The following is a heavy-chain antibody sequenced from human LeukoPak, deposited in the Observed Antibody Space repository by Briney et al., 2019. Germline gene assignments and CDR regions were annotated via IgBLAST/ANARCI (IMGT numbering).Heavy chain of an antibody. D-gene: IGHD3-3*01. Sequence: GGSLRLSCAASGFTFSSYSMNWVRQAPGKGLEWVSSISSSSSYIYYADSVKGRFTISRDNAKNSLYLQMNSLRAEDTAVYYCARPLTIFGVVIAYWGQGTLVTVSS. J-gene: IGHJ4*02. V-gene: IGHV3-21*01. CDR3: ARPLTIFGVVIAY. CDR2: ISSSSSYI. CDR1: GFTFSSYS.